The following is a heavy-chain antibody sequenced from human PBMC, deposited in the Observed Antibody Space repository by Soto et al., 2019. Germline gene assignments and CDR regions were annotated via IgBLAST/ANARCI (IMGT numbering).Heavy chain of an antibody. V-gene: IGHV4-59*12. D-gene: IGHD2-8*02. CDR1: GGSISSYY. J-gene: IGHJ4*02. Sequence: SETLSLTCTVSGGSISSYYWSWIRQPPGKGLEWIGYIYFRGSTNYNPSLKSRVTISVDTSKNQFSLKLTSVTAADTAVYYCARDKITGLFDYWGQGTLVTVSS. CDR3: ARDKITGLFDY. CDR2: IYFRGST.